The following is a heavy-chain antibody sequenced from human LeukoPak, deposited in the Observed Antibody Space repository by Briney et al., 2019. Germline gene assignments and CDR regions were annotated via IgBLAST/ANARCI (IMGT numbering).Heavy chain of an antibody. CDR1: GYSISSGYY. CDR3: ARVLYDTRTFDY. V-gene: IGHV4-38-2*01. CDR2: IYSTGDA. J-gene: IGHJ4*02. D-gene: IGHD3-22*01. Sequence: SETLSLTCDFSGYSISSGYYWAWIRQTPGKGLQYIGMIYSTGDAYYSPSLKSRVTMSVDTSKNQFSLQLTSVTGADTAIYYCARVLYDTRTFDYWGKGTLVTVSS.